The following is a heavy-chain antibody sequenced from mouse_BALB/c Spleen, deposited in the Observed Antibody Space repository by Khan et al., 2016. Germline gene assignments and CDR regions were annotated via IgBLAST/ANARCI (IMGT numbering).Heavy chain of an antibody. CDR1: GFNIKDNF. D-gene: IGHD2-1*01. J-gene: IGHJ3*01. CDR3: ARGDYGNYAAY. Sequence: VRLQQSGAELVRPGASVKLSCKAAGFNIKDNFIHWVKQRPEQGLECIGWIDPENGNTIYAPKFQGRASITADTSSNTAYLQLSSLTSEDTAVSYCARGDYGNYAAYWGQGALVTVSA. CDR2: IDPENGNT. V-gene: IGHV14-1*02.